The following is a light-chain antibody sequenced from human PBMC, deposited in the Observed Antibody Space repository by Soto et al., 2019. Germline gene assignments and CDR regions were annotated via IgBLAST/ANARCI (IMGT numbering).Light chain of an antibody. CDR1: ESVASS. CDR2: DAS. V-gene: IGKV3-11*01. CDR3: QQRVSWPWT. Sequence: IVLTQSPVTLSLSPGERATLSCRASESVASSLGWYQQKPGQPPRLLIYDASDRATGIPARFGGSGSGTDFTLTISSLEPEDFAFYYCQQRVSWPWTFGQGTKVEIK. J-gene: IGKJ1*01.